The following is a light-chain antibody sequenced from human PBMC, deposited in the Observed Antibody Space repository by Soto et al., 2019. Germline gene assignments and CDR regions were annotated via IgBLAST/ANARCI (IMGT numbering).Light chain of an antibody. CDR2: GAS. CDR1: QSVSNNF. Sequence: EIVLTQSPGTLSLSPGERATLSCRASQSVSNNFLAWYRQKPGQAPRLLIYGASISATGIPDRFSGSGSGTDFILTNSRMEPEDFAVYYCQQYGSSPRTFGQGTKVELK. CDR3: QQYGSSPRT. V-gene: IGKV3-20*01. J-gene: IGKJ1*01.